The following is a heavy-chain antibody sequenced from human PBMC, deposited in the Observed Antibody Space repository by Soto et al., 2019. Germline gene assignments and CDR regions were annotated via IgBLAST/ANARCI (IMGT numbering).Heavy chain of an antibody. D-gene: IGHD2-2*01. CDR1: GFPFSSYA. Sequence: GGSLTLSCAASGFPFSSYAMTWVRQAPGKGLEWVSVISGSGESTNYADSVKGRFTISRDNAKNSLYLQMNSLRAEDTAVYYSARDVHCSSTSCYEGNWFDPWGQGTLVTVSS. V-gene: IGHV3-23*01. J-gene: IGHJ5*02. CDR2: ISGSGEST. CDR3: ARDVHCSSTSCYEGNWFDP.